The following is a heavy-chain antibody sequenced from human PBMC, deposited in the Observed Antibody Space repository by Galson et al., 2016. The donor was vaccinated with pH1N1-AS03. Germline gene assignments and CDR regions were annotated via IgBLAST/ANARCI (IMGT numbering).Heavy chain of an antibody. V-gene: IGHV3-43D*04. CDR3: GRGDTTWTRITDY. D-gene: IGHD3-16*01. J-gene: IGHJ4*02. CDR2: INWDGSKT. Sequence: SLRLSCAASGFTFDDYAIHWVRHAPGKGLEWVSLINWDGSKTYLADSVKGRFTISRDNSRNSLYLQMNSLRAEDTALYYCGRGDTTWTRITDYWGQGTLVTVSS. CDR1: GFTFDDYA.